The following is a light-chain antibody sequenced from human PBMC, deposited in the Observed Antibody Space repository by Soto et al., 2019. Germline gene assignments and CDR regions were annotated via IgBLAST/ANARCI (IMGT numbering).Light chain of an antibody. Sequence: DIQMTQSPSSVSASVGDRVTISCRASRGISSWLVWYQQKPGKAPKLLIYAASTLQSGVPSRFSGSGSGTEFTLTISSLQPEDFATYYCQQASSFPLTFGGGT. V-gene: IGKV1-12*01. J-gene: IGKJ4*01. CDR1: RGISSW. CDR2: AAS. CDR3: QQASSFPLT.